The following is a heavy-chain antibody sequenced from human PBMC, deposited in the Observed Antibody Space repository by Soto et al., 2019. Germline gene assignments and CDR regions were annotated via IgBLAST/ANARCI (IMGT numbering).Heavy chain of an antibody. J-gene: IGHJ4*02. CDR2: ISAYNGNT. D-gene: IGHD3-10*01. Sequence: QVQLVQSGAEVKKPGASVKVSCKASGYTFTSYGISWVRQAPGQGLEWMGWISAYNGNTNYAQKLQGRVTMTTATSTSTAYMELRSLRSDDTAVYYCARDFALLWFGELSAGIDYWGQGTLVTVSS. V-gene: IGHV1-18*01. CDR1: GYTFTSYG. CDR3: ARDFALLWFGELSAGIDY.